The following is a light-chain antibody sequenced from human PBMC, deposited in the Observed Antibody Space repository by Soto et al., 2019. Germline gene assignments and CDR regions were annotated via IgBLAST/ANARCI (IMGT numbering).Light chain of an antibody. CDR3: QLYGSSKPEKT. CDR2: GAS. CDR1: LSGSSTY. V-gene: IGKV3-20*01. Sequence: EIVVTQSPGTLSLSAGERATLSARAILSGSSTYLAWYQQSPGQAPSLLIYGASRRATGIPDRFSGSGSGTEFTLIIIRLEPEDLAVYCCQLYGSSKPEKTFGQGTKVESK. J-gene: IGKJ1*01.